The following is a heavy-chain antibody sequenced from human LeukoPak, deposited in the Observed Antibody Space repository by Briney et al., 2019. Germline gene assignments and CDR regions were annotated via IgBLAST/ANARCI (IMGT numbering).Heavy chain of an antibody. Sequence: ASVKVSCKASGYTFTGYYMHWVRQAPGQGLEWMGWINPNSGGTNYAQKFQGRVTMTEDTSTDTAYMELSSLRSEDTAVYYCATEDYYGDPYWGQGTLVTVSS. CDR2: INPNSGGT. V-gene: IGHV1-2*02. CDR1: GYTFTGYY. J-gene: IGHJ4*02. CDR3: ATEDYYGDPY. D-gene: IGHD4-17*01.